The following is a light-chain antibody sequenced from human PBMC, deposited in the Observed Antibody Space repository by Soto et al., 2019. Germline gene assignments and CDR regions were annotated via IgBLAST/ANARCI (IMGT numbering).Light chain of an antibody. CDR3: QHYYTYPWT. CDR1: QSINSW. V-gene: IGKV1-5*03. Sequence: DIQMTQSPSTLSASVGDRVTITCRASQSINSWLAWHQQKPGKAPKVLIYKASSLESGVPSRFSGSGSGTEFTLTISSLQPDDFATYYCQHYYTYPWTFGHGIKVEIK. CDR2: KAS. J-gene: IGKJ1*01.